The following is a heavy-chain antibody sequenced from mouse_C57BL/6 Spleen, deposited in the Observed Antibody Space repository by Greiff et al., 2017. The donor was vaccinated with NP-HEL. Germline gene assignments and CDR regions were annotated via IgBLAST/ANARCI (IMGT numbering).Heavy chain of an antibody. CDR2: IDPSDSYT. CDR1: GYTFTSYW. J-gene: IGHJ4*01. Sequence: QVQLKQPGAELVKPGASVKLSCKASGYTFTSYWMQWVKQRPGQGLEWIGEIDPSDSYTNYNQKFKGKATLTVDTSSSTAYMQLSSLTSEDSAVYYCASRGYAMDYWGQGTSVTVSS. V-gene: IGHV1-50*01. CDR3: ASRGYAMDY.